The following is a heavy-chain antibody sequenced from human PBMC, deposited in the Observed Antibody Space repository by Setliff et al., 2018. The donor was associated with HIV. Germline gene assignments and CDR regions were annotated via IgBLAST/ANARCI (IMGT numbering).Heavy chain of an antibody. CDR1: GFTFSSFA. Sequence: GGSLRLSCAASGFTFSSFAMNWVRQAPGKGLEWISYNDLDSRAIYYADSVRGRFTISRDNARDSLYLQMNSLRVEDTAVYYCVRDTTSGWMLTNWGQGTLVTVSS. CDR3: VRDTTSGWMLTN. J-gene: IGHJ4*02. CDR2: NDLDSRAI. D-gene: IGHD2-2*01. V-gene: IGHV3-48*04.